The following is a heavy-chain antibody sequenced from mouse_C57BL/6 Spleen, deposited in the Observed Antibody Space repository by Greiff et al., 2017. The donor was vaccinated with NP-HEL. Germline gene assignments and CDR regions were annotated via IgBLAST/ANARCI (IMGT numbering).Heavy chain of an antibody. V-gene: IGHV1-55*01. CDR3: ARGGGNWAWFAF. J-gene: IGHJ3*01. CDR1: GYTFTSYW. Sequence: QVQLQQPGAELVKPGASVKMSCKASGYTFTSYWITWVKQRPGQGLEWIGDIYPGSGSTNYNEKFKSKATLTVDTSASTAHMLLSSLTSEDSAVYCCARGGGNWAWFAFWGQGTLVTVSA. CDR2: IYPGSGST. D-gene: IGHD4-1*01.